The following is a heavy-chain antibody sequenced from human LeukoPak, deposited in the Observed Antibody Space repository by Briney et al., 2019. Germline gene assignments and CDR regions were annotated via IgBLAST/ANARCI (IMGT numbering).Heavy chain of an antibody. CDR1: GFTFSSYA. Sequence: GGSLRLSCAASGFTFSSYAMSWVRQAPGKGLEWVSAISGSGGSTHYTDSVKGRFTISRDNSKNTLYLQMNSLRADDTAVYYCAKRAASCGGDCYDYWGQGTLVTVSS. D-gene: IGHD2-21*01. CDR2: ISGSGGST. V-gene: IGHV3-23*01. CDR3: AKRAASCGGDCYDY. J-gene: IGHJ4*02.